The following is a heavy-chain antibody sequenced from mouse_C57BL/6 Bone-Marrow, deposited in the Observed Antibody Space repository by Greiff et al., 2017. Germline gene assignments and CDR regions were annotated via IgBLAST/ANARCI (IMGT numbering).Heavy chain of an antibody. Sequence: QVQLQQPGAELVKPGASVKLSCKASGYTFTSYWMQWVKQRPGQGLEWIGEIDLSDSYTNYNQKFKGKATLTVDTSSSTAYMQLSSLTSEDSAVYYCARGYYDYDGYYFDYWGQGTTLTVSS. D-gene: IGHD2-4*01. CDR3: ARGYYDYDGYYFDY. CDR1: GYTFTSYW. J-gene: IGHJ2*01. CDR2: IDLSDSYT. V-gene: IGHV1-50*01.